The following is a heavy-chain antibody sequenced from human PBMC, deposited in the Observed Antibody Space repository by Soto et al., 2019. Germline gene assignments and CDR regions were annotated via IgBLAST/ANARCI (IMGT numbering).Heavy chain of an antibody. J-gene: IGHJ6*02. CDR3: AKVVRADSTSANFYYYSGMDV. CDR1: GFSFSTYG. V-gene: IGHV3-30*18. Sequence: QVQMVESGGGVVQPGRSLRLSCAASGFSFSTYGMHWVRQAPGKGLEWMAVISNDGSNKYYADSVKGRFTISRDNSKDTLFLQTNSLRGEDTAVYDCAKVVRADSTSANFYYYSGMDVWGQGTTVTVSS. CDR2: ISNDGSNK. D-gene: IGHD6-6*01.